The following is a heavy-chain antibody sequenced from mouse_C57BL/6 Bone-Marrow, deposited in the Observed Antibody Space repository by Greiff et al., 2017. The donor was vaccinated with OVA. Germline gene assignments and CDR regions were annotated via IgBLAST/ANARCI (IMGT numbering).Heavy chain of an antibody. D-gene: IGHD1-1*01. CDR2: IWSGGST. CDR1: GFSLTSYG. J-gene: IGHJ4*01. CDR3: AKKGITTVVPYARDY. Sequence: VKLVESGPGLVQPSQSLSITCTVSGFSLTSYGVHWVRQSPGKGLEWLGVIWSGGSTDYNAAFISRLSISKDNSKSQVFFKMNSLQADDTAIYYCAKKGITTVVPYARDYWGQGTSVTVSS. V-gene: IGHV2-2*01.